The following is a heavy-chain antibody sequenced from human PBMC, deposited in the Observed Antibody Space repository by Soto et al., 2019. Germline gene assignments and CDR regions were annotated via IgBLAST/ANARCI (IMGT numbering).Heavy chain of an antibody. CDR3: ARHSIAVAGNYYYGMDV. V-gene: IGHV4-39*01. D-gene: IGHD6-19*01. J-gene: IGHJ6*02. Sequence: SETLSLTCTVSGDSITNSNYYWGWFRQPPGKGLEWIGSIYYSGSTYYNPSLKSRVTISVDTSKNQFSLKLSSVTAADTAVYYCARHSIAVAGNYYYGMDVWGQGTTVTVSS. CDR2: IYYSGST. CDR1: GDSITNSNYY.